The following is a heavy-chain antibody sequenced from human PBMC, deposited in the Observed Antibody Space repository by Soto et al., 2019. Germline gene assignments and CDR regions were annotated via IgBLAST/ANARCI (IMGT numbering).Heavy chain of an antibody. CDR1: GGTFSSYA. Sequence: QVQLVQSGAEVKKPGSSVKVSCKASGGTFSSYAISWVRQAPGQGLEWMGGVIPIFGTANYAQKFQGRVTSTADESTSTAYMELSSLRSEDTAVYYCARGGDEFWSGDYYFYGMDVWGQGTTVTVSS. J-gene: IGHJ6*02. CDR3: ARGGDEFWSGDYYFYGMDV. CDR2: VIPIFGTA. V-gene: IGHV1-69*01. D-gene: IGHD3-3*01.